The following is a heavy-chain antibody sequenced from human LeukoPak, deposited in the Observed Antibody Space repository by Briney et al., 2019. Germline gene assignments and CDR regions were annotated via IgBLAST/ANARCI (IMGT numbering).Heavy chain of an antibody. CDR2: ISGSGGST. CDR1: GFTFSSYA. J-gene: IGHJ5*02. Sequence: QPGGSLRLSCAASGFTFSSYAMSWVRQAPGKGLEWVSAISGSGGSTYYADSVKGRFTISRDNSKNTLYLQMNSLRAEDTAVHYCAKDLYGYVSNWFDPWGQGTLVTVSS. V-gene: IGHV3-23*01. CDR3: AKDLYGYVSNWFDP. D-gene: IGHD5-12*01.